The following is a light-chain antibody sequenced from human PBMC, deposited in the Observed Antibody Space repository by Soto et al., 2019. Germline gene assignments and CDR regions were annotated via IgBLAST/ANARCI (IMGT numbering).Light chain of an antibody. Sequence: QSVLTQPASVSGSPGQSITISCTGTSSDVGSYNLVSWYQLHPGKAPKLMIYEGSKRTSGVSNRFSGSKPGNTASLTISRLQAEDEADYYCCSYAGSSTYVFGSGTKVTVL. V-gene: IGLV2-23*01. CDR2: EGS. CDR3: CSYAGSSTYV. J-gene: IGLJ1*01. CDR1: SSDVGSYNL.